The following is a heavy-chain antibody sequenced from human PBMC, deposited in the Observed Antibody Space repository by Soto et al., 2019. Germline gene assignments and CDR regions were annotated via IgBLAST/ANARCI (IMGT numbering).Heavy chain of an antibody. D-gene: IGHD5-12*01. Sequence: ATVKVSYKVSGYTITELSMYWVRQAPGKGLEWMGGFDPEDGETIYAQKFQGRVTMTEDTSTDTAYMELSSLRSEDTAVYYCATDIVATINVYWGQGTLVTVSS. CDR2: FDPEDGET. CDR1: GYTITELS. CDR3: ATDIVATINVY. J-gene: IGHJ4*02. V-gene: IGHV1-24*01.